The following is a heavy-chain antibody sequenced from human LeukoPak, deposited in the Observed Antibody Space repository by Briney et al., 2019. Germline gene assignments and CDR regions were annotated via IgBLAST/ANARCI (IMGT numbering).Heavy chain of an antibody. D-gene: IGHD3-10*01. CDR3: ARGSLRITMVRGAPDY. V-gene: IGHV4-38-2*02. CDR2: IYHSGST. Sequence: PSETLSLTCTVSGYSISSGYYWGWIRQPPGKGLEWIGSIYHSGSTNYNPSLKSRVTISVDTSKNQFSLKLSSVTAADTAVYYCARGSLRITMVRGAPDYWGQGTLVTVSS. J-gene: IGHJ4*02. CDR1: GYSISSGYY.